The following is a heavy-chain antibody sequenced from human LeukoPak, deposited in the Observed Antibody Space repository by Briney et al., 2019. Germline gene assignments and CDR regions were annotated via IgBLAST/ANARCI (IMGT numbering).Heavy chain of an antibody. Sequence: SVKVSCKASGGTFIIYAISWVRQAPGQGREWMGGIIPIFGTANYAQKFQGRVTITADESTSTAYMELSSLRSEDTAVYYCASIAVAGRFDYWGQGTLVTVSS. CDR1: GGTFIIYA. CDR2: IIPIFGTA. V-gene: IGHV1-69*01. J-gene: IGHJ4*02. D-gene: IGHD6-19*01. CDR3: ASIAVAGRFDY.